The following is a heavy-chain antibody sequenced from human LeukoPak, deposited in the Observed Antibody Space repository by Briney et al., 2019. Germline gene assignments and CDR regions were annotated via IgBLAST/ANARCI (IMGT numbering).Heavy chain of an antibody. D-gene: IGHD3-10*01. CDR1: GFTVSSNY. V-gene: IGHV3-53*01. CDR3: ARDSYGSGSYTVRTDY. CDR2: IYSGGST. Sequence: GGSLRLSCAASGFTVSSNYMSWVRQAPGKGLEWVSVIYSGGSTYYADSVKGRFTISRDNSKNTLYLEMNSLRAEDTAVYYCARDSYGSGSYTVRTDYWGQGTLVTVSS. J-gene: IGHJ4*02.